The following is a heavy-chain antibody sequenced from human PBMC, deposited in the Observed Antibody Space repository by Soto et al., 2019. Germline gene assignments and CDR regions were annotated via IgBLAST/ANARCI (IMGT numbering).Heavy chain of an antibody. CDR3: ARSFWFGELSYFDY. CDR1: GGSISSSSYY. J-gene: IGHJ4*02. D-gene: IGHD3-10*01. V-gene: IGHV4-39*01. CDR2: IYYSGST. Sequence: SETLSLTCTVSGGSISSSSYYWGWIRQPPGKGLEWIGGIYYSGSTYYNPSLKSRVTISVDTSKNQFSLKLSSVTAADTAVYYCARSFWFGELSYFDYWGQGTLVTVSS.